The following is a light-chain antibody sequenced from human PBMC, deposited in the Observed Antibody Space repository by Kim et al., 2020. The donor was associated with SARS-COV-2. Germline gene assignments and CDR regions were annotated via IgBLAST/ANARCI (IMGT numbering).Light chain of an antibody. CDR2: EAS. CDR1: RGIGCL. Sequence: ASVGDRVTITCLASRGIGCLLAWYQQKPGKAPRLLIYEASTLKSGVPSRFSGSGSETEFTLTTSSLQPDDFATYYCQQYRSYPWTFGQGTKVDIK. V-gene: IGKV1-5*03. CDR3: QQYRSYPWT. J-gene: IGKJ1*01.